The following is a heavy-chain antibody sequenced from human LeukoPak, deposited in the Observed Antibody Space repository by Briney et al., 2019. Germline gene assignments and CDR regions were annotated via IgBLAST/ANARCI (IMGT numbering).Heavy chain of an antibody. CDR1: GFTIGNNY. CDR3: ARGRDGDPAFDI. CDR2: IYSGGTT. D-gene: IGHD5-24*01. V-gene: IGHV3-66*01. Sequence: PGGSLRLSCAASGFTIGNNYMTWVRQAPGEGLDWVSVIYSGGTTYYADSVKGRFTISRDNSKNTLYLQMNSLRAEDTAVYYCARGRDGDPAFDIWGQGTMVTVSS. J-gene: IGHJ3*02.